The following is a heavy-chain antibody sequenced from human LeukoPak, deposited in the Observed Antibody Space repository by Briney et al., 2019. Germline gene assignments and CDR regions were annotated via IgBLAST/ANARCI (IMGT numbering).Heavy chain of an antibody. J-gene: IGHJ4*02. V-gene: IGHV3-21*01. Sequence: GSLRLSCAASGFTFSSYSMNWVRQAPGKGLEWVSSISSSSSYIYYADSVKGRFTISRDNAKNSLYLQMNSLRAEDTAVYYCARVRQMAKIYYFDYWGQGTLVTVSS. CDR3: ARVRQMAKIYYFDY. D-gene: IGHD5-24*01. CDR1: GFTFSSYS. CDR2: ISSSSSYI.